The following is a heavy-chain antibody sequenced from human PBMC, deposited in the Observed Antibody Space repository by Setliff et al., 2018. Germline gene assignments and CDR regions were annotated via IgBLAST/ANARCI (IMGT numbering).Heavy chain of an antibody. CDR3: ARERYFDWFFED. CDR2: IHASGSP. CDR1: GGSVGGGSFY. Sequence: KASETLSLTCTVSGGSVGGGSFYWSWIRQPAGKKLEWIGRIHASGSPDYNPSFKSRVTISRDTSTNQFSLKLGSVTAADTAVYYCARERYFDWFFEDWGHGTLVTVSS. D-gene: IGHD3-9*01. J-gene: IGHJ4*01. V-gene: IGHV4-61*02.